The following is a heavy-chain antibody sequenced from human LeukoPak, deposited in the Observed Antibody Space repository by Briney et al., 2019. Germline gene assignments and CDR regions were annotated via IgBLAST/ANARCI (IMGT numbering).Heavy chain of an antibody. D-gene: IGHD2-2*01. V-gene: IGHV1-2*02. CDR1: GYTFTGYY. J-gene: IGHJ4*02. CDR3: ASVTGIYCSSTSCSKYFDY. Sequence: ASVKVSCKASGYTFTGYYMHWVRQAPGQGLEWMGWINPNSGGTNYAQKFQGRVTMTRDTSISTAYMELSRLRSDDTAVYYCASVTGIYCSSTSCSKYFDYWGQGTLVTVSS. CDR2: INPNSGGT.